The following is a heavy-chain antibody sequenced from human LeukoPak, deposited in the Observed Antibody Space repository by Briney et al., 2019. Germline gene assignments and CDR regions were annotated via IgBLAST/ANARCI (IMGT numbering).Heavy chain of an antibody. J-gene: IGHJ6*03. CDR2: IYYSGNT. D-gene: IGHD2-2*01. V-gene: IGHV4-39*01. CDR3: ARRTSRYYMDV. Sequence: SETLSLTCTVSGGSISSSSYYWGWIRQPPGKGLEWIGSIYYSGNTYYNPSLKSRVTISVDTSKNQSSLKLSSVTAADTAVYYCARRTSRYYMDVWGKGTTVTVSS. CDR1: GGSISSSSYY.